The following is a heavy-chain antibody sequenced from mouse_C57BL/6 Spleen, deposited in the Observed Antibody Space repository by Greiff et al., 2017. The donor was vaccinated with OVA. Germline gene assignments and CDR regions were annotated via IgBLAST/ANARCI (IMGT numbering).Heavy chain of an antibody. CDR3: ARRAGTGTGTFDY. CDR1: GFSLSTSGMG. CDR2: IYWDDDK. V-gene: IGHV8-12*01. J-gene: IGHJ2*01. D-gene: IGHD4-1*01. Sequence: QVTLKESGPGILQSSQTLSLTCSFSGFSLSTSGMGVSWIRQPSGKGLEWLVHIYWDDDKRYNPSLKSRLTISKDTSRNQVFLKITSVDTADTATYYGARRAGTGTGTFDYWGQGTTLTVSS.